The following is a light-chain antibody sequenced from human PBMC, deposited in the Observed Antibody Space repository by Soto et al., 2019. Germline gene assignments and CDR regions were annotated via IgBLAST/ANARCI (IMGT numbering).Light chain of an antibody. Sequence: DIQMIQSPSTLSASVGDRVTITCRASQGIGDWLAWFQQKPGKAPKLLIYKASNLESGVPSTFSGSASGTEFTLTISSLQPDDSASYYCQHYYDHSWTFGQGTKVEIK. J-gene: IGKJ1*01. CDR2: KAS. CDR1: QGIGDW. CDR3: QHYYDHSWT. V-gene: IGKV1-5*03.